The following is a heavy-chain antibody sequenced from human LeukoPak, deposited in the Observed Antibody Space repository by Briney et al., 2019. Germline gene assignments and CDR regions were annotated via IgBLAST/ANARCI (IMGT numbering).Heavy chain of an antibody. J-gene: IGHJ3*02. CDR3: ARSVEDAFDI. CDR1: GFTVSNTY. Sequence: GGSLRLSCAASGFTVSNTYMSWVRQAPGKGLEWVSLVYSGGGTYSADSVKGRFTISRDNAKNSLYLQMNSPRAEDTAVYYCARSVEDAFDIWGQGTMVTVSS. V-gene: IGHV3-53*01. CDR2: VYSGGGT. D-gene: IGHD3-3*01.